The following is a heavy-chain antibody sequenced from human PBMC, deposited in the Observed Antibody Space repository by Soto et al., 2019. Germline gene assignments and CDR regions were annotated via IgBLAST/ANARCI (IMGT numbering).Heavy chain of an antibody. V-gene: IGHV5-10-1*01. Sequence: LKISCHGSGYTFFSFWIVWVRQVPGKGLEWVGRIDPGDSSATYSPTFQGHVTISADRSTRSAYLQWRSLRASDTAIYFCARRYCSRADCYSDSWGQGSLVTVSS. J-gene: IGHJ4*02. CDR3: ARRYCSRADCYSDS. CDR1: GYTFFSFW. CDR2: IDPGDSSA. D-gene: IGHD2-2*01.